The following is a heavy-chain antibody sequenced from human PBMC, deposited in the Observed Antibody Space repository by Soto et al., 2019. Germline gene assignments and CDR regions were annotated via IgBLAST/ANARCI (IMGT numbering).Heavy chain of an antibody. CDR3: ARDRTDSGSFYKRNYYYYGMDV. Sequence: HAQLLTDDSCVGRFCSNSAACTWKRQYPSRGVTWLGRTYYRSKWYNDYAVSVISRITINSDPSKNQFSLQLNSVTPEDTAVYYCARDRTDSGSFYKRNYYYYGMDVWAHGTTVPISS. CDR2: TYYRSKWYN. CDR1: VGRFCSNSAA. J-gene: IGHJ6*02. V-gene: IGHV6-1*01. D-gene: IGHD6-13*01.